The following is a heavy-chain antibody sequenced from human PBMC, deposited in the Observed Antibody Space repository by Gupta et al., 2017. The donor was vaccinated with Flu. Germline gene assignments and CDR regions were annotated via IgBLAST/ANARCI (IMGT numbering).Heavy chain of an antibody. CDR1: GFTFSSYS. V-gene: IGHV3-21*01. D-gene: IGHD6-6*01. CDR2: ISSSSSYI. CDR3: ASGIAARRYWYFDL. Sequence: EVQLVESGGGLVKPGGSLRLSCAASGFTFSSYSMNLVRQAPGKGLEWVSSISSSSSYIYYADSVKGRFTISRDNAKNSLYLQMNSLRAEDTAVYYCASGIAARRYWYFDLWGRGTLVTVSS. J-gene: IGHJ2*01.